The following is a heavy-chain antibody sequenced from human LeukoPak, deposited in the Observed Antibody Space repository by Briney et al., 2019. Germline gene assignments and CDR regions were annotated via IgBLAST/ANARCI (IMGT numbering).Heavy chain of an antibody. J-gene: IGHJ4*02. CDR1: GYTFTSYD. V-gene: IGHV1-8*01. CDR2: MNPNSGNT. D-gene: IGHD3-9*01. Sequence: ASVKVSCKASGYTFTSYDISWVRQATGQGLEWMGWMNPNSGNTGYAQKFQGRVTMTRNTSISTAYMELSSLRSEDTAVYYCARGASGGYFDWSKRYFDYWGQGTLVTVSS. CDR3: ARGASGGYFDWSKRYFDY.